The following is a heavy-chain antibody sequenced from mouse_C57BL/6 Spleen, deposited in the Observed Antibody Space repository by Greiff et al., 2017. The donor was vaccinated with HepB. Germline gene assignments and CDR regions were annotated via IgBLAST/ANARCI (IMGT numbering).Heavy chain of an antibody. CDR1: GYSITSGYY. CDR2: ISYDGSN. Sequence: DVQLQESGPGLVKPSQSLSLTCSVTGYSITSGYYWNWIRQFPGNKLEWMGYISYDGSNNYNPSLKNRISITRDTSKNQFFLKLNSVTTEDTATYYCAREGDWDGAWFAYWGQGTLVTVSA. CDR3: AREGDWDGAWFAY. D-gene: IGHD4-1*01. J-gene: IGHJ3*01. V-gene: IGHV3-6*01.